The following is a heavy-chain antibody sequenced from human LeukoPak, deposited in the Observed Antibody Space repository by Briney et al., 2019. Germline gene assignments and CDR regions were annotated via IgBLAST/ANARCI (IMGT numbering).Heavy chain of an antibody. CDR3: ARDQQWLVGWFDP. V-gene: IGHV3-7*01. J-gene: IGHJ5*02. Sequence: GGSLRLSCAASGFAFSTYWMNWVRQAPGKGLEWVANIKPDGSEKFYVDSVKGRFTISRDNAKNSLYLQMNSLRAEDTAVYYCARDQQWLVGWFDPWGQGTLVTVSS. D-gene: IGHD6-19*01. CDR2: IKPDGSEK. CDR1: GFAFSTYW.